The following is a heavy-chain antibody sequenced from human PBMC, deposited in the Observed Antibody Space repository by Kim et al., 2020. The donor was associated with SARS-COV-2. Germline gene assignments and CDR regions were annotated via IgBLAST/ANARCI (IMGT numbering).Heavy chain of an antibody. Sequence: GGSLRLSCAASGFTFSSYGMHWVRQAPGKGLEWVAVISYDGSNKYYADSVKGRFTISRDNSKNTLYLQMNSLRAEDTAVYYCAKYRSPYYYDSSGYWDYWGQGTLVTVSS. CDR1: GFTFSSYG. J-gene: IGHJ4*02. V-gene: IGHV3-30*18. D-gene: IGHD3-22*01. CDR3: AKYRSPYYYDSSGYWDY. CDR2: ISYDGSNK.